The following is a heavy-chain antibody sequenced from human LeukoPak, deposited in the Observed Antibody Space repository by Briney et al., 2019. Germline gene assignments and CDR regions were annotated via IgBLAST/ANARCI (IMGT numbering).Heavy chain of an antibody. CDR1: GVTVSSNY. CDR2: VSGNGGTT. D-gene: IGHD3-16*01. CDR3: AKVGAWGIFYFDS. V-gene: IGHV3-23*01. Sequence: GGSLRLSCAASGVTVSSNYMSWVRQAPGKGLEWDSAVSGNGGTTYYADSVKGRFTISRDNSKNTHFLQMDSLRAEDTAVYYCAKVGAWGIFYFDSWGQGTLVTVSS. J-gene: IGHJ4*02.